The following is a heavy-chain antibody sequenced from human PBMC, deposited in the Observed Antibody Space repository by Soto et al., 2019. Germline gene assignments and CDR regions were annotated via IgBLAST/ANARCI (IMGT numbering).Heavy chain of an antibody. CDR1: GYTFTSYD. J-gene: IGHJ6*03. V-gene: IGHV1-8*01. CDR2: MNPNSGNT. Sequence: ASVKVSCKASGYTFTSYDINWVRQATGQGLEWMGWMNPNSGNTGYAQKFQGRVTMTRNTSISTAYMELSSLRSEDTAVYYCAIGSTGYYLYYYYYMDVWGKGTTVTVSS. D-gene: IGHD3-9*01. CDR3: AIGSTGYYLYYYYYMDV.